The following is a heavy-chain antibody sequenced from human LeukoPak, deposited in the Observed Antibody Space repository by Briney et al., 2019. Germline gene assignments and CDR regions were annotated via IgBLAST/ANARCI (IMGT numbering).Heavy chain of an antibody. CDR1: GYTFTVHY. CDR2: INPTTGVA. CDR3: ARLDRNYYYLDV. V-gene: IGHV1-2*06. Sequence: VASVNVSCKTSGYTFTVHYMNWVRQAPGQGLEWMGRINPTTGVANYAQKFQGRITVTRDTSINTAYMELSSLTSDDTAVYYCARLDRNYYYLDVWGQGITVAVSS. J-gene: IGHJ6*03. D-gene: IGHD1-1*01.